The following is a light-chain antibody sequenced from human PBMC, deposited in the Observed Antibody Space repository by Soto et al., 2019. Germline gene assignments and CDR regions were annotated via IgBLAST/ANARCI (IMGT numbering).Light chain of an antibody. V-gene: IGKV3-20*01. CDR3: QQYGSSPWT. Sequence: EILLTQSPGTLSLSPGERATLSCRASQSFSSSYLAWYQQKPGQAPRLLIYGASSRATGIPDRFSGSGSGTDFTLTISRLEPEDFEVYYCQQYGSSPWTFGQGTKVDIX. J-gene: IGKJ1*01. CDR2: GAS. CDR1: QSFSSSY.